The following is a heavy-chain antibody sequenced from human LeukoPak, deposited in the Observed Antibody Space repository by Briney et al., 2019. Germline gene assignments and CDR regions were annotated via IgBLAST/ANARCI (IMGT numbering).Heavy chain of an antibody. V-gene: IGHV3-21*01. D-gene: IGHD1-26*01. CDR3: ARKVIVGATTMQYYYYYYYMDV. J-gene: IGHJ6*03. Sequence: GGSLRLSCAASGFTFSSYSMNWVRQAPGKGLEWVSSISSSSSYIYYADSVKGRFTISRDNAKNSLYLQMNSLRAEDTAVYYCARKVIVGATTMQYYYYYYYMDVWGKGTTVTVSS. CDR2: ISSSSSYI. CDR1: GFTFSSYS.